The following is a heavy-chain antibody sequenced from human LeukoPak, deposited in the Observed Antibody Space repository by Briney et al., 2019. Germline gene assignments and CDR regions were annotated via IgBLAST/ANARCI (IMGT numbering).Heavy chain of an antibody. J-gene: IGHJ3*02. CDR1: GYTFTGYY. CDR2: INPNSGGT. Sequence: ASVKVSCKASGYTFTGYYMHWVRQAPGQGLEWMGWINPNSGGTNYAQKFQGRVTMTRDTSISTAYMELSRLRSDDTAVYYCARDSSGWYNHDAFGIWGQGTMVTVSS. V-gene: IGHV1-2*02. D-gene: IGHD6-19*01. CDR3: ARDSSGWYNHDAFGI.